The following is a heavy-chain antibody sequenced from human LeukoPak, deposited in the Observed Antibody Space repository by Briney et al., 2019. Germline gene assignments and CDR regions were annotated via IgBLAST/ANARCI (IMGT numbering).Heavy chain of an antibody. J-gene: IGHJ3*02. CDR2: IYYSGNT. CDR3: AREGARSRAFDI. Sequence: SETLSLTCTVSGGPISSYYWTWIRQPPGKGLEWTGSIYYSGNTNYNPSLKSRVSISVDKSKNQFSLKLSSVTAADTAVYYCAREGARSRAFDIWGQGTMVTVSS. V-gene: IGHV4-59*12. D-gene: IGHD2-2*01. CDR1: GGPISSYY.